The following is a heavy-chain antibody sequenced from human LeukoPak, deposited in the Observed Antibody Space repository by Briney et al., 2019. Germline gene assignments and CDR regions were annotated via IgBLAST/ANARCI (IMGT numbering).Heavy chain of an antibody. V-gene: IGHV3-49*04. CDR2: IRSKTYGGTT. J-gene: IGHJ4*02. CDR3: TRDQTPYY. CDR1: GFTFGDYA. Sequence: GGSLRPSCTASGFTFGDYAMTWVRQAPGKGLEWVGFIRSKTYGGTTDFAASVKGRFTISRDDSKSIAYLQMNSLKTEDTAVYYCTRDQTPYYWGQGALVTVSS.